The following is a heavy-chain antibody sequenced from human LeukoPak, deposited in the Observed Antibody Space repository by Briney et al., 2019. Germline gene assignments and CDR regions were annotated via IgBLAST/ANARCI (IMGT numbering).Heavy chain of an antibody. CDR3: ARSRVRYDILTGPPEH. CDR1: GFTFSSYS. J-gene: IGHJ4*02. V-gene: IGHV3-21*01. Sequence: GGSLRLSCAASGFTFSSYSMNWVRQAPGKGLEWVSSISSSSSYIYYADSVKGRFTISRDNAKNSLYLQMNSLRAEDTAVYYCARSRVRYDILTGPPEHWGQGTLVTVSS. D-gene: IGHD3-9*01. CDR2: ISSSSSYI.